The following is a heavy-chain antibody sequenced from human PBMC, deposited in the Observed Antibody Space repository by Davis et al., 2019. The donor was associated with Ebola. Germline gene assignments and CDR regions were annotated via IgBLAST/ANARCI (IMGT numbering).Heavy chain of an antibody. Sequence: MPSETLSLTCTLSGGSISSYYWSWIRQPPGKGLEGIGYIYYSGSTNYNPSLKSRVTISVDTSKNQFSLKLSSVTAADTAVYYCARLDYYDSSGYYYDWFDPWGQGTLVTVSS. CDR2: IYYSGST. J-gene: IGHJ5*02. CDR3: ARLDYYDSSGYYYDWFDP. V-gene: IGHV4-59*01. D-gene: IGHD3-22*01. CDR1: GGSISSYY.